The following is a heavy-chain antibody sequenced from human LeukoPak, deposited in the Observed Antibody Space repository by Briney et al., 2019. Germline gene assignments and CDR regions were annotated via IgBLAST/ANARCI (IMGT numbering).Heavy chain of an antibody. V-gene: IGHV5-51*01. CDR3: ARSKYYFDSSPYYLFDY. D-gene: IGHD3-22*01. Sequence: GESLKISCKGSGYSFTSYWIGWVRQMPGKDLEWMGIIYPGDSNTRYSPSFQGQVTISADKSISTAYLQWSSLKASDTAMYYCARSKYYFDSSPYYLFDYWGQGTLVTVSS. J-gene: IGHJ4*02. CDR2: IYPGDSNT. CDR1: GYSFTSYW.